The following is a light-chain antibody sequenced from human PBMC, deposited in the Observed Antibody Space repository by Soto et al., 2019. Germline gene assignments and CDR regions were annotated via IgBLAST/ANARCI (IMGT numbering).Light chain of an antibody. V-gene: IGLV2-8*01. Sequence: QSALTQPPSASGSPGQSVTISCTGTSSDVGGYNYVSWYQQYPGNAPQLVIYEVNKRPSGVPDRFSGSKSGNTASLTVSGLQAEDEADYYGSSYVGTKSYVFGTGTKLTVL. J-gene: IGLJ1*01. CDR1: SSDVGGYNY. CDR2: EVN. CDR3: SSYVGTKSYV.